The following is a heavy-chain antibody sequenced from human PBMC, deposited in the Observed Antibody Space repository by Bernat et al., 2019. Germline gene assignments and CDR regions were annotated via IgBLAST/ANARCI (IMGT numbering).Heavy chain of an antibody. V-gene: IGHV3-30-3*01. J-gene: IGHJ6*02. CDR1: GFTFSSYS. CDR2: ISHDGSNK. Sequence: QVQLVESGGGVVQPGRSLRLSCAASGFTFSSYSMYWVRQAPGKGLDWVAVISHDGSNKYYADSVKGQFTISRDKSKNTLDLQMDSLRAEDTAVYYCARTNWGSYYYGMDVWGQGTTVTVSS. CDR3: ARTNWGSYYYGMDV. D-gene: IGHD3-16*01.